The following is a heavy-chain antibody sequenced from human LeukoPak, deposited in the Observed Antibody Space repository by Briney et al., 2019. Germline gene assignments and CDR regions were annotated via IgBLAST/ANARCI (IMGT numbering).Heavy chain of an antibody. D-gene: IGHD3-22*01. Sequence: SVKVSCKASGGTFSSYTISWVRQAPGQGLEWMGRIIPILGIANYAQKFPGRVTITADKSTSTAYMELSSLRSEDTAVYYCARDCPNYDSSGYYFDYWGQGTLVTVSS. CDR1: GGTFSSYT. V-gene: IGHV1-69*04. CDR3: ARDCPNYDSSGYYFDY. J-gene: IGHJ4*02. CDR2: IIPILGIA.